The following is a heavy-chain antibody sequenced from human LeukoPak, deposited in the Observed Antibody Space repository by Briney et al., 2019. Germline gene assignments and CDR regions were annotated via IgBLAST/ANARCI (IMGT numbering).Heavy chain of an antibody. Sequence: GRSLRLSCTASGFTFGDYAMSWVRQAPGKGLEWVGFIRSKAYGGTTEYAASVKGRFTISRDDSKSIAYLRMNSLKTEDTAVYYCTRGSSGYGDTFDYWGQGTLVTVSS. J-gene: IGHJ4*02. CDR2: IRSKAYGGTT. D-gene: IGHD6-25*01. CDR1: GFTFGDYA. CDR3: TRGSSGYGDTFDY. V-gene: IGHV3-49*04.